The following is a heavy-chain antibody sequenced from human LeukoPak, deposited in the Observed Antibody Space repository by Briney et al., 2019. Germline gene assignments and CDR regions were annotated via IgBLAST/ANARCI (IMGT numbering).Heavy chain of an antibody. J-gene: IGHJ4*02. CDR2: INAGNGNT. CDR3: ARGGAYGGGFDY. D-gene: IGHD4-23*01. V-gene: IGHV1-3*01. CDR1: GYTFTSYA. Sequence: ASVKVSCKASGYTFTSYAMHWVRQAPGQRLEWMGWINAGNGNTKYSQKFQGRVTITRDTSASTAYMELSSLRSEDTAVYYCARGGAYGGGFDYWGQGTLVTVSS.